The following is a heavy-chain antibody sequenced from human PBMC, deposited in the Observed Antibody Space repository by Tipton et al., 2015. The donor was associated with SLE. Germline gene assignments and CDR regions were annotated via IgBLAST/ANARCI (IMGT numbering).Heavy chain of an antibody. CDR2: IYNSGIT. J-gene: IGHJ6*03. D-gene: IGHD2-2*01. CDR1: GDSFSSGSSS. Sequence: GLVKPSETLSLTCTVSGDSFSSGSSSWNWVRQPAGKGLEWIGLIYNSGITNYNPSLQSRVTLSVDMSKNQFSLRLSSVTAADTGVYYCAREGCSSTSCYGYYYMDAWGKGTTVTVSS. CDR3: AREGCSSTSCYGYYYMDA. V-gene: IGHV4-61*02.